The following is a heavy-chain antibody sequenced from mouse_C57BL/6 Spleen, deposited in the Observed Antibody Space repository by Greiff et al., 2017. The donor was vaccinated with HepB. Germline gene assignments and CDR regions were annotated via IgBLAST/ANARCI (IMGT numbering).Heavy chain of an antibody. Sequence: QVQLQQPGAELVKPGASVKLSCKASGYTFTSYWMQWVKQRPGQGLEWIGEIDPSDSYTNYNQKFKGKATLTVDTSSSTAYMQLSSLTSEDSAVYYCARPLLPEGFAYWGQGTLVTVSA. CDR3: ARPLLPEGFAY. CDR2: IDPSDSYT. V-gene: IGHV1-50*01. CDR1: GYTFTSYW. D-gene: IGHD1-1*01. J-gene: IGHJ3*01.